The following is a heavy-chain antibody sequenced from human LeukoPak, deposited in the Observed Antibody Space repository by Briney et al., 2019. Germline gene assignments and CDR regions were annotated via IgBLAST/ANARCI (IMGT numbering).Heavy chain of an antibody. Sequence: GGSLRLSCAASGFSFDDFAMMWVRQAPGKGLEWVSVITWSGGRTAYGDSVKGRFTISRDNAKNSLYLQMNSLRVEDTALFYCARAKGDCRSTSCYVDYWGLGTLVTVSS. CDR2: ITWSGGRT. CDR3: ARAKGDCRSTSCYVDY. D-gene: IGHD2-2*01. J-gene: IGHJ4*02. V-gene: IGHV3-20*04. CDR1: GFSFDDFA.